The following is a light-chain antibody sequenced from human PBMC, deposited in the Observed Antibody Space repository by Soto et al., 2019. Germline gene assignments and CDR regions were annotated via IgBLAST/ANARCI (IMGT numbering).Light chain of an antibody. Sequence: EIVMTQSPATLSVSPGERATLSCRASQSVSSNLAWYRQKPGQAPRLLIYGASIRATGIPARFSGSGSGTEFTLTISSLQSEDFAVYYCQQYNNWPPNTFGGGTKVEIK. V-gene: IGKV3D-15*01. CDR1: QSVSSN. J-gene: IGKJ4*01. CDR3: QQYNNWPPNT. CDR2: GAS.